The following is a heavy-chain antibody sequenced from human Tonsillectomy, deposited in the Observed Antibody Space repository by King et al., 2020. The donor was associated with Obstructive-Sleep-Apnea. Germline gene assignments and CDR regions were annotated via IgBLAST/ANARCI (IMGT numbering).Heavy chain of an antibody. V-gene: IGHV3-15*01. Sequence: VQLVESGGGLVKPGGSLRLSCAASGFTFSNAWMSWVRQAPGKGLEWVGRIKSKSDGGTTDYAAPVNGRFTISRDGSKNTLYLQMNSLKNEDSAGYYCTTDGVGVAVAAIEGRYFDYWGQGTLVTVSS. J-gene: IGHJ4*02. D-gene: IGHD6-19*01. CDR1: GFTFSNAW. CDR3: TTDGVGVAVAAIEGRYFDY. CDR2: IKSKSDGGTT.